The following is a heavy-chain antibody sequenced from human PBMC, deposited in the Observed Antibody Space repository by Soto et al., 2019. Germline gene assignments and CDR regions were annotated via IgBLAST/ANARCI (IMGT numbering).Heavy chain of an antibody. CDR1: SGPSSSHN. Sequence: QVQLQQSGPGLVKPSETQSLTCTVSSGPSSSHNWGWIRQPPGRGLEWIGYVYDTGDTSYNPSLRSRVTISADTTTNHISLTLTSVTAADTAVYYCVRQGIGYLHGLVDVWGQGTTVSVSS. CDR2: VYDTGDT. V-gene: IGHV4-59*08. D-gene: IGHD1-1*01. J-gene: IGHJ6*02. CDR3: VRQGIGYLHGLVDV.